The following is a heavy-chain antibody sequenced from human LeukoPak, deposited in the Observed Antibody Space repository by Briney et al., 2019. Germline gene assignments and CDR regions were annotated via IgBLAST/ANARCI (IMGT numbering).Heavy chain of an antibody. CDR3: ARGYSSWNP. Sequence: PSETLSLTCAVYGGSFSGYYWSWIRQPAGKGLEWIGRIYTSGSTNYNPSLKSRVTISVDTSKNQFSLKLSSVTAADTAVYYCARGYSSWNPWGQGTLVTVSS. CDR2: IYTSGST. D-gene: IGHD6-13*01. J-gene: IGHJ1*01. V-gene: IGHV4-59*10. CDR1: GGSFSGYY.